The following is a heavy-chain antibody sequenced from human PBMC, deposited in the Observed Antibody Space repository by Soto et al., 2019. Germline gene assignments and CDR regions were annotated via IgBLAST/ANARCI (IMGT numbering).Heavy chain of an antibody. J-gene: IGHJ4*02. D-gene: IGHD6-13*01. CDR1: VLTFSSYA. CDR2: ISGSGGST. CDR3: ARTLPKLEAAGNFDY. Sequence: PWGSLQISCASSVLTFSSYAMNWVRQAPGKGLEWVSAISGSGGSTYYADSVKGRFTISRDNAKNSLYLQMNSLRDEDTAVYYCARTLPKLEAAGNFDYWGQGTMVTVSS. V-gene: IGHV3-23*01.